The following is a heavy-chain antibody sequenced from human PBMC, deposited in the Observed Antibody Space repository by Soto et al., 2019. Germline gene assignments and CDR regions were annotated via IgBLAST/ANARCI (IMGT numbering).Heavy chain of an antibody. CDR1: GGTFSSYA. Sequence: GPSVKVTCKASGGTFSSYAISWVRQALGQGLEWMGGIIPIFGTANYAQKFQGRVTITADESTSTAYMELSSLRSEDTAVYYCARAQLTTVPSSFDYWGQGTLVTVSS. CDR3: ARAQLTTVPSSFDY. CDR2: IIPIFGTA. V-gene: IGHV1-69*13. D-gene: IGHD4-4*01. J-gene: IGHJ4*02.